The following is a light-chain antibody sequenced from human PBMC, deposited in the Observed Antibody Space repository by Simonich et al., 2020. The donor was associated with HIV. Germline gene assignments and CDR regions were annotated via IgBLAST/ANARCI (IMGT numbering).Light chain of an antibody. CDR3: QQSRSTPFT. Sequence: DIQMTQSPFSLSASVGDRVTVACRASQSISSYLNWYQQKPGKAPKLLIYAASSLQSGVPSRFSGSGSGTDFTLTISSLQPEDFATYFCQQSRSTPFTFGPGTKVDIK. V-gene: IGKV1-39*01. CDR2: AAS. J-gene: IGKJ3*01. CDR1: QSISSY.